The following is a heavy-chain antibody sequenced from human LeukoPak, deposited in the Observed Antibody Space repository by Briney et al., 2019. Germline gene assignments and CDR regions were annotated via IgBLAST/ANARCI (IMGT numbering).Heavy chain of an antibody. CDR3: ARGARYSSSWYEISGY. J-gene: IGHJ4*02. CDR1: GYTFTSYD. Sequence: GASVKVSCKASGYTFTSYDINWVRQATGQGLEWMGWMNPNSGNTGYAQKFQGRVTMTRNTSISTAYMELSSLRSEDTAVYYCARGARYSSSWYEISGYWGQGTLVTVSS. D-gene: IGHD6-13*01. CDR2: MNPNSGNT. V-gene: IGHV1-8*01.